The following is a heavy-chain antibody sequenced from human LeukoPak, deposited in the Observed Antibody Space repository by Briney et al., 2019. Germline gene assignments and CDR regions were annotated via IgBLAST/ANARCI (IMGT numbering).Heavy chain of an antibody. CDR3: ARRSTTHDAFDI. Sequence: PGGSLRLSCAASGFTFSSYGMHWVRQAPGKGQEWVAVIWYDGSNKYYADSVKGRFTISRDNSKNTLYLQMNSLRAEDTAVYYCARRSTTHDAFDIWGQGTVVTVSS. J-gene: IGHJ3*02. V-gene: IGHV3-33*01. CDR2: IWYDGSNK. CDR1: GFTFSSYG. D-gene: IGHD2/OR15-2a*01.